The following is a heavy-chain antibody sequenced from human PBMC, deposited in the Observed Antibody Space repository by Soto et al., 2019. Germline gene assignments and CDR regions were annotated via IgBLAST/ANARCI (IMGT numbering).Heavy chain of an antibody. Sequence: GGSLRLSCAASGFTFSSYSMNWVRQAPGKGLEWVSSISSSSSYIYYADSVKGRFTISRDNAKNSLYLQMNSLRAEDTAVYYCARAAAVWYYYMDVWGKGTTVTVSS. J-gene: IGHJ6*03. CDR1: GFTFSSYS. CDR2: ISSSSSYI. CDR3: ARAAAVWYYYMDV. V-gene: IGHV3-21*01. D-gene: IGHD6-13*01.